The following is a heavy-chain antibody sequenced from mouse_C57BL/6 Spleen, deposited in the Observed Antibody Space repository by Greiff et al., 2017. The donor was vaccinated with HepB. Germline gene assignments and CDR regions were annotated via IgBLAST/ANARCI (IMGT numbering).Heavy chain of an antibody. Sequence: VQLQQPGAELVRPGTSVKLSCKASGYTFTSYWMHWVKQRPGQGLEWIGVIDPSDSYTNYNQKFKGKATLTVDTSSSTAYMQLSSLTSEDSAVYYCARTGLRSWFAYWGQGTLVTVSA. CDR2: IDPSDSYT. J-gene: IGHJ3*01. CDR1: GYTFTSYW. D-gene: IGHD3-2*02. CDR3: ARTGLRSWFAY. V-gene: IGHV1-59*01.